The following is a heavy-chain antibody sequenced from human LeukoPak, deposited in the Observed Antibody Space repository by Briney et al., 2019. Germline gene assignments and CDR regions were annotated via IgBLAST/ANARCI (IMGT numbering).Heavy chain of an antibody. V-gene: IGHV4-4*02. J-gene: IGHJ4*02. CDR3: VRERDYGDYRYFDY. CDR2: IYHSGNT. Sequence: SETLSLTCTVSGGSISSSNWWSWVRQPPGKGLEWIGEIYHSGNTNYNPSLKSRVTISLDKSKNQFSLKLSSVTAADTAVYYCVRERDYGDYRYFDYWGQGTLVTVSS. D-gene: IGHD4-17*01. CDR1: GGSISSSNW.